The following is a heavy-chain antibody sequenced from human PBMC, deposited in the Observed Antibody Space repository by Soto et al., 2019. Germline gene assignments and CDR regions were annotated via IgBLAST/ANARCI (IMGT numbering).Heavy chain of an antibody. D-gene: IGHD6-13*01. J-gene: IGHJ4*02. CDR3: ARDVIAAAGLDY. V-gene: IGHV4-61*01. CDR2: IYYSGST. Sequence: SETLSLTCTVSGGSVSSGSYYWSWIRQPPGKGLEWIGYIYYSGSTNYNPSLKSRVTISVDTSKNQFSLKLSSVTAADTAVYYCARDVIAAAGLDYWGQGTLVTASS. CDR1: GGSVSSGSYY.